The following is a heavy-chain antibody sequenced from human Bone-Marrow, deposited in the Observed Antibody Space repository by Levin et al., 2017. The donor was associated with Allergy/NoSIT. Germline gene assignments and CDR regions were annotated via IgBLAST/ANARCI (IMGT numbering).Heavy chain of an antibody. CDR2: IWNDGTNK. J-gene: IGHJ4*02. D-gene: IGHD3-9*01. CDR1: GFTFSTYG. V-gene: IGHV3-30*02. Sequence: HPGGSLRLSCAASGFTFSTYGMHWVRQAPGKGLEWVGVIWNDGTNKYYGDSVKGRFTISRDNSKNTLYLQMNSLSAEDTAIYYCAKEMLEEDDILTGHIADWGQGTLVTVSS. CDR3: AKEMLEEDDILTGHIAD.